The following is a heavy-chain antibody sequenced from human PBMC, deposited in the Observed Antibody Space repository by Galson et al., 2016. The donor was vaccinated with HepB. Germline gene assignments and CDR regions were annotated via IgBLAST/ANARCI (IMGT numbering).Heavy chain of an antibody. Sequence: LEWIGYIYYSGSTYHSPSLKSRVTISVDTSKNQFSLKLNSVTAADTAVYYCARGSAFGGVDNWGQGTLVTVSS. CDR3: ARGSAFGGVDN. J-gene: IGHJ4*02. V-gene: IGHV4-30-4*01. D-gene: IGHD3-16*01. CDR2: IYYSGST.